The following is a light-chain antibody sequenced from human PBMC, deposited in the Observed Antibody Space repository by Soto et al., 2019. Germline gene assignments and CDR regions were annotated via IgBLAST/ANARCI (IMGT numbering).Light chain of an antibody. J-gene: IGKJ1*01. V-gene: IGKV3-15*01. CDR1: QSVGNN. CDR3: QQYNNWPPVT. CDR2: GAS. Sequence: EIVMTQSPGTLSVSPVERVTLSGMASQSVGNNLAWHQQKPGQAPRLLIYGASTRATGFPARFSGSGSGTEFTLTISSLQSEDFAVYYCQQYNNWPPVTFGQGTKVDI.